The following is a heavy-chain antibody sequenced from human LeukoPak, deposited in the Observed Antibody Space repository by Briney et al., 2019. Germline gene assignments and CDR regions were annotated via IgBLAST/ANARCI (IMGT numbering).Heavy chain of an antibody. V-gene: IGHV3-48*01. CDR3: ARLDGGNSGYYYYYYMDV. Sequence: PGGSLRLSCAASGFTFSSYSMNWVRQAPGKGLEWVSYISSSSSTIYYADSVKGRFTISRDNAKNSLYLQMNSLRAEDTAVYYCARLDGGNSGYYYYYYMDVWGKGTTVTVSS. D-gene: IGHD4-23*01. J-gene: IGHJ6*03. CDR2: ISSSSSTI. CDR1: GFTFSSYS.